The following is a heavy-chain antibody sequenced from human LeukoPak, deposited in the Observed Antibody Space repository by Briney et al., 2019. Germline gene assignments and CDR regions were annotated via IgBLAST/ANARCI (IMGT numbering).Heavy chain of an antibody. J-gene: IGHJ4*02. CDR1: EFTFSSYG. CDR2: IRYDGNEK. V-gene: IGHV3-30*02. Sequence: GGSLRLSCAASEFTFSSYGMHWVRQAPGKGLEWVAFIRYDGNEKYYGDSVKGRFTISRDNSKNTLYLQINSLRAEDTAVYFCAKDRLGGPYFFHYWGQGTLVTVSS. D-gene: IGHD3-16*01. CDR3: AKDRLGGPYFFHY.